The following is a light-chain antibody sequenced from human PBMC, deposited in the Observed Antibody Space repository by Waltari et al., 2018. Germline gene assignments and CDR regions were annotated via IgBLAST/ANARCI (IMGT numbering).Light chain of an antibody. Sequence: DIQLTQSPSTLSASVGDRVTITCRASPSISNYLAWYQQKPGKAPKVLIYKSFSLQSGVPSRFSGSGSETEFSLTISSLQPDDFATNYCQQYNLSPYTFGQGTSLEI. CDR1: PSISNY. J-gene: IGKJ2*01. CDR2: KSF. CDR3: QQYNLSPYT. V-gene: IGKV1-5*03.